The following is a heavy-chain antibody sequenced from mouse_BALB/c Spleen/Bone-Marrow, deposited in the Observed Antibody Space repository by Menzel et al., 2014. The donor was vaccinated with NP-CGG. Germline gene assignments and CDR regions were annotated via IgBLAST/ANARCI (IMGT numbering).Heavy chain of an antibody. V-gene: IGHV5-6-3*01. J-gene: IGHJ1*01. CDR1: GFTFSSYG. Sequence: EVQGVESGGGLVQPGGSLKLSCVDSGFTFSSYGMSWVRQTPDTRLALVATINNNGGSTYYPDSVKGQFTISRDNAKNTLYLQMSSLKSEDTAMFYCASVYGWDCDVWGAGTTVTVSS. CDR3: ASVYGWDCDV. CDR2: INNNGGST. D-gene: IGHD1-1*01.